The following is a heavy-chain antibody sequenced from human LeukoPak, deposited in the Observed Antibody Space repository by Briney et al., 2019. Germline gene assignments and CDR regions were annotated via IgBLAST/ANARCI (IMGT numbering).Heavy chain of an antibody. J-gene: IGHJ3*02. CDR1: GFTFSSYS. D-gene: IGHD3-10*01. Sequence: TPGGSLRLSCAASGFTFSSYSMNWVRQAPGKGLEWVSSISSSSSYIYYADSVKGRFTISRDNSKNTLYLQMNSLRAEDTAVYYCAKSITMVRGLRHDAFDIWGQGTMVTVSS. V-gene: IGHV3-21*04. CDR2: ISSSSSYI. CDR3: AKSITMVRGLRHDAFDI.